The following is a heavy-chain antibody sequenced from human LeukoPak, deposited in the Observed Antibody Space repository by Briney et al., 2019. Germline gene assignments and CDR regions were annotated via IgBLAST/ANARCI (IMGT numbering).Heavy chain of an antibody. CDR3: AMSERMNDAFDI. CDR2: ISAYNGNT. D-gene: IGHD2-15*01. J-gene: IGHJ3*02. V-gene: IGHV1-18*04. CDR1: GYTFTSYG. Sequence: ASVKASCKASGYTFTSYGISWVRPAPGQGLEWMGWISAYNGNTNYAQKLQGRVTMTTDTSTSTAYMELRSLRSDDTAVYYCAMSERMNDAFDIWGQGTMVTVSS.